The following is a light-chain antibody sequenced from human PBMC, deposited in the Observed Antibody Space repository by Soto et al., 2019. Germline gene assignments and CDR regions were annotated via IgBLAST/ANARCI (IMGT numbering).Light chain of an antibody. CDR3: QQYNSYWT. V-gene: IGKV1-5*03. J-gene: IGKJ1*01. CDR2: KAS. Sequence: DIQMTQSPSTLSASVGDRVTITCRARQSISSWLAWHQQQPGKAPKLLIYKASSLESGVPSRFSGSGSGTEFTLTIISLQPDDFTPYYCQQYNSYWTFGHGTKVEIK. CDR1: QSISSW.